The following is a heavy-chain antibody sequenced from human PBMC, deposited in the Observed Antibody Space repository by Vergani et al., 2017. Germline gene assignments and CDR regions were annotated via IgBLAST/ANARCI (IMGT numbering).Heavy chain of an antibody. Sequence: EVQLVESGGGLVQPGGSLRLSCAASRFIFSTYSMNWVRQAPGKGLEWVSSISSSSSYIYYADSVKGRFTISRDNAKNSLYLQMNSLRAEDTAVYYCARGRILERLSYYYYYMDVWGKGTTVTVSS. D-gene: IGHD2/OR15-2a*01. J-gene: IGHJ6*03. CDR2: ISSSSSYI. CDR3: ARGRILERLSYYYYYMDV. CDR1: RFIFSTYS. V-gene: IGHV3-21*01.